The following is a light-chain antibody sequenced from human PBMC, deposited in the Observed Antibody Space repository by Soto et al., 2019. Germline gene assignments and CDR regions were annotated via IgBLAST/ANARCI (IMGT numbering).Light chain of an antibody. CDR1: QGISIW. Sequence: DIQMTQSPSSVSASVGDRVTITCRASQGISIWLAWYQQKPGKAPNLLIYAASTLQSGVPSRFSRSASWTDFTLSISSLQPEEFATSYFPQANSCPITFGQGTGREIK. V-gene: IGKV1-12*01. CDR2: AAS. CDR3: PQANSCPIT. J-gene: IGKJ5*01.